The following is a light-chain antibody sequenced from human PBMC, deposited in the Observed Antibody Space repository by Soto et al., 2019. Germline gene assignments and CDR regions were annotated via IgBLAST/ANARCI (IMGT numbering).Light chain of an antibody. Sequence: VMTQSPATLSVSPGERATLSCRASQTIKSNLAWYQQKSGQPPRLLIYGASIRATGIPVRFSGSGSGTEFTLTINSLQSEDSALYYCQQYNNWPLFTFGQGTKLEIK. V-gene: IGKV3-15*01. CDR1: QTIKSN. CDR3: QQYNNWPLFT. CDR2: GAS. J-gene: IGKJ2*01.